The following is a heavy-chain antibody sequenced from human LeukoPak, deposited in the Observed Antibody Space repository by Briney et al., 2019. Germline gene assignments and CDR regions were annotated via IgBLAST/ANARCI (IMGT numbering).Heavy chain of an antibody. CDR2: ISAYNGNT. Sequence: ASVKVSCKASGYTFTSYGISWVRQAPGQGLEWMGWISAYNGNTNYAQKLQGRVTMTTDTSTSTAYMELRSLGSDDTAVYYCARRYSSGWYGIPDYWGQGTLVTVSS. CDR1: GYTFTSYG. V-gene: IGHV1-18*01. CDR3: ARRYSSGWYGIPDY. D-gene: IGHD6-19*01. J-gene: IGHJ4*02.